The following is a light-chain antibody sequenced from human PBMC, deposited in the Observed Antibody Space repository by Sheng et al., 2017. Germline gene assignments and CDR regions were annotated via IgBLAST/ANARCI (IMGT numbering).Light chain of an antibody. V-gene: IGKV3-15*01. CDR3: QQYYNRPPFT. CDR2: SAS. Sequence: EIVMTQSPPTLSVSPGERATLSCRASQSVTTSLAWYQQKPGQAPRLLIYSASTRATGIPARFSGSGSGTEFTLTISSLQSEDFAVYYCQQYYNRPPFTFGPGTKVDIK. J-gene: IGKJ3*01. CDR1: QSVTTS.